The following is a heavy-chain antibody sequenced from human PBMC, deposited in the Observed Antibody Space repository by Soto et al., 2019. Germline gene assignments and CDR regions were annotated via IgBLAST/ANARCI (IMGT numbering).Heavy chain of an antibody. CDR1: GFTFSSYA. CDR3: AKSLGYYGSGSLGLDY. D-gene: IGHD3-10*01. J-gene: IGHJ4*02. V-gene: IGHV3-23*01. Sequence: GGSLRLSCAASGFTFSSYAMSWVRQAPGKGLEWVSAISGGGGSTYYADSVKGRFTISRDNSKNTLYLQMNSLRAEDTAVYYCAKSLGYYGSGSLGLDYWGQGPLVTAPS. CDR2: ISGGGGST.